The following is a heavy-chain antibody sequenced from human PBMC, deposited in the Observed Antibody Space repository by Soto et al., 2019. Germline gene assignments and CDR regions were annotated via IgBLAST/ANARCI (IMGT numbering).Heavy chain of an antibody. CDR2: ISGSGGST. CDR1: GFTFSSYA. J-gene: IGHJ4*02. Sequence: SLRLSCAASGFTFSSYAMSWVRQAPGKGLEWVSAISGSGGSTYYADSVKGRFTISRDNSENTLYLQMNSLRAEDTAVYYCAKDLSADGPPASLSYWGQGTLVTVSS. D-gene: IGHD2-2*01. CDR3: AKDLSADGPPASLSY. V-gene: IGHV3-23*01.